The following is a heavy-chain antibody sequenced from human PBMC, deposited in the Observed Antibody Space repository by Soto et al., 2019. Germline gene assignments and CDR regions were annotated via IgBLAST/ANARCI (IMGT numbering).Heavy chain of an antibody. Sequence: SETLSLTCTVSGGSITSGTYYWGWIRQPPGKGLEWIGSIYYSGSTYCNPSLKSRATISVDTSKNQFSLKLTSVTAADTAVYYCARHANRNYYDAFDIWGQGTMVTVSS. CDR1: GGSITSGTYY. CDR3: ARHANRNYYDAFDI. J-gene: IGHJ3*02. V-gene: IGHV4-39*01. CDR2: IYYSGST. D-gene: IGHD3-10*01.